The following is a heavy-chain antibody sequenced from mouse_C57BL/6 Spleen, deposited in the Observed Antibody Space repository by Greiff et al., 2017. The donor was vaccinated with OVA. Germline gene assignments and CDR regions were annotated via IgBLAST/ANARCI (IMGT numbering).Heavy chain of an antibody. Sequence: QVQLQQPGAELVKPGASVKMSCKASGYTFTSYWITWVKQRTGQGLEWIGDIYPGSGSTNYNEKFKSKATLTVDTSSSTAYMQLSSLTSEDSAVYYCARTMISRYAMDYWGQGTSVTVSS. CDR1: GYTFTSYW. CDR2: IYPGSGST. V-gene: IGHV1-55*01. CDR3: ARTMISRYAMDY. D-gene: IGHD2-3*01. J-gene: IGHJ4*01.